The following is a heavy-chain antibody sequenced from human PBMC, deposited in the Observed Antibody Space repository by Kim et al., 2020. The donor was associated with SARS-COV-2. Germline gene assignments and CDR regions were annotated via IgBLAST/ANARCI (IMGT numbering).Heavy chain of an antibody. CDR3: TAGLYNSGGVDH. Sequence: TGYAATGKGRFTVSRDDSRNILYLQINSLEIEDTAVYYCTAGLYNSGGVDHWGQGTLVIVSA. D-gene: IGHD3-22*01. CDR2: T. J-gene: IGHJ4*02. V-gene: IGHV3-15*01.